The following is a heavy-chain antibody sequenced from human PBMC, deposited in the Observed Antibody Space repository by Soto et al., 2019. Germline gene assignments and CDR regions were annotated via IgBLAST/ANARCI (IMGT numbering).Heavy chain of an antibody. V-gene: IGHV3-21*01. CDR1: GFTFSSYS. J-gene: IGHJ4*02. CDR2: ISISSIYI. CDR3: ARGGYGLDY. Sequence: EVQLVESGGGLVKPGGSLRLSCAASGFTFSSYSMNWVRQAPGKGLEWVSSISISSIYIYYADSVKGRFTISRDNAKKALYLQMNSLRAEDTAMYYCARGGYGLDYWGQGTLVTVSS. D-gene: IGHD5-18*01.